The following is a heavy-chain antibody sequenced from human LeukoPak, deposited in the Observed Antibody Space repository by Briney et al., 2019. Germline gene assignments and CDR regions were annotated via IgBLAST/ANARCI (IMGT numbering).Heavy chain of an antibody. J-gene: IGHJ4*02. V-gene: IGHV3-74*01. CDR3: ARGSGNEPFDY. D-gene: IGHD5-12*01. CDR2: INRDGSST. Sequence: PGGSLRLSCAASGFTFSSHWIHWVRQAPGKRLVWVSGINRDGSSTSYADSVKGRFTISRDNAKNTLYLQMNSLRAEDTAVYYCARGSGNEPFDYWGQGTLVTVSS. CDR1: GFTFSSHW.